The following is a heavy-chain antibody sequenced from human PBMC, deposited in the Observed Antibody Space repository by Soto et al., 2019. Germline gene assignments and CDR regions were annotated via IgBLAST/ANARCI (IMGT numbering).Heavy chain of an antibody. D-gene: IGHD4-17*01. Sequence: EVYLVESGGGVVRPGGSLRLSCAASGFGFDEYGMSWVRQGPGKGLEWVAGINRHGDSTGYADSVKGRFTISRDNAKNSLYLQLNGLRAEDTAFYYCARDHRWGYQYGDYGDSWGPGTLVTVSS. J-gene: IGHJ4*02. CDR3: ARDHRWGYQYGDYGDS. CDR2: INRHGDST. V-gene: IGHV3-20*04. CDR1: GFGFDEYG.